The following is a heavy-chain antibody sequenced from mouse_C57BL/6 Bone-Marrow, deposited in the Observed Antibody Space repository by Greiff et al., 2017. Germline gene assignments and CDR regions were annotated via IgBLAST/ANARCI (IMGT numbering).Heavy chain of an antibody. CDR2: ISSGGSYT. Sequence: EVQRVESGGDLVKPGGSLKLSCAASGFTFSSYGLSWVRQTPDKRLEWVATISSGGSYTYYPDSVKGRFTISRDNAKNTLYLQMSSLKSEDTAMYYCAWLYDGYSFDYWGQGTTLTVSS. CDR1: GFTFSSYG. CDR3: AWLYDGYSFDY. D-gene: IGHD2-3*01. V-gene: IGHV5-6*01. J-gene: IGHJ2*01.